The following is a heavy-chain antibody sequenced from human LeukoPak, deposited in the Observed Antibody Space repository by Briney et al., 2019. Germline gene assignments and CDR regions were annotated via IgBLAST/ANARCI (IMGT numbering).Heavy chain of an antibody. D-gene: IGHD3-3*01. CDR1: GGSISSYY. CDR2: IYTSGST. Sequence: SETLSLTCTVSGGSISSYYWSWIRQPAGKGLEWIGRIYTSGSTNYNPSLKSRVTMSVDTSKNQFSLKLSSVTAADTAVYYCAKDLAYYDFWSGSSFDIWGQGTMVTVSS. CDR3: AKDLAYYDFWSGSSFDI. J-gene: IGHJ3*02. V-gene: IGHV4-4*07.